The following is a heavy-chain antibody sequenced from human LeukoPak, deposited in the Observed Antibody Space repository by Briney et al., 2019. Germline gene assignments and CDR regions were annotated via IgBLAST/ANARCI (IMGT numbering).Heavy chain of an antibody. Sequence: NPGGSLRLSCATSGFTFSSYAVSWIRQAPGKGLEWVSYISSSSSYTNYADSVKGRFTISRDNAKNSLYLQMNSLRAEDTAVYYCARDRLIYYDSSGFEYFQHWGQGTLVTVSS. CDR2: ISSSSSYT. CDR1: GFTFSSYA. V-gene: IGHV3-11*05. D-gene: IGHD3-22*01. J-gene: IGHJ1*01. CDR3: ARDRLIYYDSSGFEYFQH.